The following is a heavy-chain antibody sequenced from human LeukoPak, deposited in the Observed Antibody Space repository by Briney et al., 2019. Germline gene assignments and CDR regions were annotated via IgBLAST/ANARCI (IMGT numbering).Heavy chain of an antibody. D-gene: IGHD2-15*01. Sequence: PGGSLRLSCAASGFTFSNYWMNWIRQPPGKGLEWIGNIYYSGSTYYNPSLKRRVTISVDTSKNQFSLKLTSVTAADTAVYYCAAVLENVVCRGGSCYSQWDWFDPWGQGTLVTVSS. CDR1: GFTFSNYW. CDR2: IYYSGST. CDR3: AAVLENVVCRGGSCYSQWDWFDP. J-gene: IGHJ5*02. V-gene: IGHV4-59*04.